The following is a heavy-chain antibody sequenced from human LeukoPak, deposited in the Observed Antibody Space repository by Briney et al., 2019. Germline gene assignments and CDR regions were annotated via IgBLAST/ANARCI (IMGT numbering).Heavy chain of an antibody. CDR3: AKGRGFTSSTCYNY. CDR1: EFTFSSSV. CDR2: ISGSGDST. D-gene: IGHD2-2*02. V-gene: IGHV3-23*01. Sequence: HTGGSLRLSCAASEFTFSSSVMSWVRQAPGKGLEWVSPISGSGDSTSYADSVKGRFTISRDNSKNTLYLQMNSLRAEDTAVYYCAKGRGFTSSTCYNYWGQGTLVTVSS. J-gene: IGHJ4*02.